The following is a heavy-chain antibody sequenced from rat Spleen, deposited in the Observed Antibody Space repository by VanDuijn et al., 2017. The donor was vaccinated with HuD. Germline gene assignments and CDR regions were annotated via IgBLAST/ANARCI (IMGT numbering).Heavy chain of an antibody. CDR3: TGAGVPWYLDF. D-gene: IGHD4-3*01. CDR2: ITNTGGVT. Sequence: EVQLVESGGGLVQPGRSLKLSCAASGFTFNNYWMTWIRQAPGKGLEWVASITNTGGVTYYPDSVKGRFTISRANAKNTLYLQMNSLRSEDTATYYCTGAGVPWYLDFWGPGTLVTVSS. CDR1: GFTFNNYW. V-gene: IGHV5-31*01. J-gene: IGHJ1*01.